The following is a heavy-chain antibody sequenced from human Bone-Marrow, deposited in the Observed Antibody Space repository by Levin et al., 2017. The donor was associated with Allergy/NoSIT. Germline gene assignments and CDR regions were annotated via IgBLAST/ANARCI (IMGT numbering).Heavy chain of an antibody. CDR1: GFTFSSYA. J-gene: IGHJ2*01. CDR3: ARDPVRSYGYDGIYWYFDL. CDR2: ISYDGSNK. V-gene: IGHV3-30-3*01. D-gene: IGHD5-18*01. Sequence: GESLKISCAASGFTFSSYAMHWVRQAPGKGLEWVAVISYDGSNKYYADSVKGRFTISRDNSKNTLYLQMNSLRAEDTAVYYCARDPVRSYGYDGIYWYFDLWGRGTLVTVSS.